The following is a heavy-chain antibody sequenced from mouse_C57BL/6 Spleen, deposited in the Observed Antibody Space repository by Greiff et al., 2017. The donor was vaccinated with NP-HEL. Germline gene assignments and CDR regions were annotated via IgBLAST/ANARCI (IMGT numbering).Heavy chain of an antibody. Sequence: QVQLQQSGAELVKPGASVKLSCKASGYTFTSYWMQWVKQRPGQGLEWIGEIDPSDSYTNYNQKFKGKATLTVDTSSSTAYMQLSSLTSEDSAVYYCASYYDGDAMDYWGQGTSVTVSS. J-gene: IGHJ4*01. CDR1: GYTFTSYW. CDR3: ASYYDGDAMDY. CDR2: IDPSDSYT. D-gene: IGHD1-1*01. V-gene: IGHV1-50*01.